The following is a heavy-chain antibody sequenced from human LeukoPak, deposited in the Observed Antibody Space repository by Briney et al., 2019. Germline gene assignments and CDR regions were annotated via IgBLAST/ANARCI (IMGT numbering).Heavy chain of an antibody. D-gene: IGHD3-10*01. V-gene: IGHV4-59*01. CDR2: IYYSGST. J-gene: IGHJ6*03. CDR3: ARDVPRGTGYMDV. CDR1: GGSISSFY. Sequence: PSETLSLTCTVSGGSISSFYWSWIRQPPGKGLEWIGYIYYSGSTKYNPSLKSRVTISVDTSKNQLSLKLRPVTATDTAVYYCARDVPRGTGYMDVWGKGTTVTVSS.